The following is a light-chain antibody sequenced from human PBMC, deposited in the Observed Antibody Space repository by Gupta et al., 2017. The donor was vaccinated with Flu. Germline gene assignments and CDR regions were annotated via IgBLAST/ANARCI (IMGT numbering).Light chain of an antibody. CDR2: WAS. CDR3: QQDTNVPRT. V-gene: IGKV4-1*01. Sequence: DIVMTQSPDSLAVSLGERATINCKSSQSVLYNSNNRNYLAWYQQKPGHPPKVLIYWASTRGSGVPARFSGSGSGTDFTLTITSLQAEDVAVYYCQQDTNVPRTFGQGTKVEIQ. CDR1: QSVLYNSNNRNY. J-gene: IGKJ1*01.